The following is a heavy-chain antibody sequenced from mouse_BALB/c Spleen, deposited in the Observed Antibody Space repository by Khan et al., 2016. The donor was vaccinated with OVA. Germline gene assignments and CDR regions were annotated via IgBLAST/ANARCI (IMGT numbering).Heavy chain of an antibody. V-gene: IGHV2-6-4*01. Sequence: QMQLKQSGPGLVAPSQSLSITCTVSGFSLSSYNIHWVRQPPGKGLEWLGMIWRGGDTDYNSTLNSRLSISKDNSKSQAFLQVNSLQTDDSAMYYTARAYYRYDGYYAMNNWGQGTSVTVFS. J-gene: IGHJ4*01. CDR3: ARAYYRYDGYYAMNN. D-gene: IGHD2-14*01. CDR1: GFSLSSYN. CDR2: IWRGGDT.